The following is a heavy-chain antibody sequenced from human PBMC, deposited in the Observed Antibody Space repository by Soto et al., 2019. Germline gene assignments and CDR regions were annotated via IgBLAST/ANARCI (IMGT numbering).Heavy chain of an antibody. D-gene: IGHD2-15*01. CDR1: GRSVETGWLS. CDR3: ARGQVVSAQP. V-gene: IGHV4-30-2*01. CDR2: IYHSGST. Sequence: SGALPRTYAVFGRSVETGWLSRVLFPQPPGKGLEWIGYIYHSGSTYYNPSLKSRVTISVDRSKNQFSLKLSSVTAADTAVYYCARGQVVSAQPLGQGTLVTV. J-gene: IGHJ5*02.